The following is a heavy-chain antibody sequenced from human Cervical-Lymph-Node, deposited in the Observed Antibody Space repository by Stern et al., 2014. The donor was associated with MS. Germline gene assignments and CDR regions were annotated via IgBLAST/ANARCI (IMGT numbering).Heavy chain of an antibody. D-gene: IGHD3-16*01. CDR1: GGSFSSYP. CDR2: IIPIFDRA. Sequence: VQLVQSGAEVKKSGSSVKVSCKASGGSFSSYPITWVRQAPGQGLEWMGGIIPIFDRANYAQKFQGRVTITADEATTTAYMELSSLRSDDTAVYYCARSPRTFGGVAFTFDIWGQGTMVTVSS. J-gene: IGHJ3*02. V-gene: IGHV1-69*01. CDR3: ARSPRTFGGVAFTFDI.